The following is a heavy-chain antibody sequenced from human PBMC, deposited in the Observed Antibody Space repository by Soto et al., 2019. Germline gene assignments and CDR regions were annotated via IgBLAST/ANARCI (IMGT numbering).Heavy chain of an antibody. V-gene: IGHV3-21*01. CDR3: ARARIAAATLFDP. Sequence: GWSLRLSCAASGFTFSSYSMNWVRQAPGKGLEWVSSISSSSSYIYYADSVKGRFTISRDNAKNSLYLQMNSLRAEDTAVYYCARARIAAATLFDPWGQGTLVTVSS. CDR1: GFTFSSYS. CDR2: ISSSSSYI. J-gene: IGHJ5*02. D-gene: IGHD6-13*01.